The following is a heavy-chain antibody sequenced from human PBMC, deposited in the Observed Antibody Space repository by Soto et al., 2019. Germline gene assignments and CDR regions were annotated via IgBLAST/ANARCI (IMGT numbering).Heavy chain of an antibody. CDR2: INPSGGT. V-gene: IGHV1-46*01. CDR3: ASVYCSGGSGYGIDY. Sequence: QVQLVQSGAEVKKPGASVKISCKASGDTFTSYYMHWVRQAPGQMLEWMGIINPSGGTSYAHTFQGRVTRTMDTSTSTAYMELSSLRSEETAVYYCASVYCSGGSGYGIDYWGQGTLVTVSS. CDR1: GDTFTSYY. D-gene: IGHD2-15*01. J-gene: IGHJ4*02.